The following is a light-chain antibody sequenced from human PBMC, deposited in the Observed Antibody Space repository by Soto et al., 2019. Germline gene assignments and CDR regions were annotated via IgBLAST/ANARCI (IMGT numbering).Light chain of an antibody. CDR3: HQRGNWPPA. V-gene: IGKV3-11*01. CDR2: DAS. CDR1: QSVSTY. J-gene: IGKJ5*01. Sequence: EIVLTQSPATLSLSPGERATLSCRASQSVSTYLAWYQHKPGQAPRLLIYDASNRATGIPARFSGSGSGTDFTLTISSLEPEDFAVYYCHQRGNWPPAFGQGTRLEI.